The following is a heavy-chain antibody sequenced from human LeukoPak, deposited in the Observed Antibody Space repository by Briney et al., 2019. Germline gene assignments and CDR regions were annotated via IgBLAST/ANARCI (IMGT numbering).Heavy chain of an antibody. Sequence: GGSLRLSCAASGFTFSSYSMNWVRQAPGKGLEWVSGISGSGGSTFYADSVRGRFTISRDNSKNTLYLQMSSLRAEDTAVYYCAKDLESYGVDAFDIWGQGTMVTVSS. D-gene: IGHD3-16*01. J-gene: IGHJ3*02. CDR3: AKDLESYGVDAFDI. CDR1: GFTFSSYS. CDR2: ISGSGGST. V-gene: IGHV3-23*01.